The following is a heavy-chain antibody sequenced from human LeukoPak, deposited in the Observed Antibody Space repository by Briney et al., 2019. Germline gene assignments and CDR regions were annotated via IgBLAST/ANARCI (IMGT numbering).Heavy chain of an antibody. J-gene: IGHJ6*03. CDR1: GGSISSSHYY. CDR3: ARQSSDYYYYYIDV. V-gene: IGHV4-39*01. Sequence: SETLSLTCTVSGGSISSSHYYWGWIRQSPGKGLEWIGSIYYNGTTYYNPSLESRVTISDDTSKNRFSLMLTSLTAADTAVYCCARQSSDYYYYYIDVWGEGTTVIVSS. CDR2: IYYNGTT.